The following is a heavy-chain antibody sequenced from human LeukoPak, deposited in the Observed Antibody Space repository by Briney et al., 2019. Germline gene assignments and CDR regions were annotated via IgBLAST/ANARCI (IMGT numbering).Heavy chain of an antibody. V-gene: IGHV4-39*07. Sequence: PSETLSLTCTVSGGSVSSHRYYWGWLRQPPGKGLEWIGSVYYSGSTYYDPSLKSRVVISVDTSKNQFSLKLSSVTAADTAVYYCARWWIEVLFDYWGQGTLVTVSS. J-gene: IGHJ4*02. CDR2: VYYSGST. CDR3: ARWWIEVLFDY. CDR1: GGSVSSHRYY. D-gene: IGHD2-15*01.